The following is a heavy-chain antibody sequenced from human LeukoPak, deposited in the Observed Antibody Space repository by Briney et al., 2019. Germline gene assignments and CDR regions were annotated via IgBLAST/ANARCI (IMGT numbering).Heavy chain of an antibody. Sequence: SETLSLTCTVSGGSISSSSYYWGWIRQPPGKGLEWIGSIYYSGSTYYNPSLKSRVTISVDTSKNQFSLKLSSVTAADTAVYYCARAPNTGIAAAGPPWYFDLWGRGTLVTVSS. CDR2: IYYSGST. V-gene: IGHV4-39*07. J-gene: IGHJ2*01. D-gene: IGHD6-13*01. CDR3: ARAPNTGIAAAGPPWYFDL. CDR1: GGSISSSSYY.